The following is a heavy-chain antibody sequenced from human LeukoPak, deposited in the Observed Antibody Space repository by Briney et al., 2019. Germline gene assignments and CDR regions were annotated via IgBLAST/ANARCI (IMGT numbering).Heavy chain of an antibody. D-gene: IGHD3-22*01. J-gene: IGHJ4*02. CDR1: GGSFSGYY. CDR3: AKLRDYDSYYFDY. CDR2: ISGSGGST. Sequence: ETLSLTCAVYGGSFSGYYWSWVRQAPGKGLEWVSAISGSGGSTYYADSVKGRFTISRDNSKNTLYLQMNSLRAEDTAVYYCAKLRDYDSYYFDYWGQGTLVTVSS. V-gene: IGHV3-23*01.